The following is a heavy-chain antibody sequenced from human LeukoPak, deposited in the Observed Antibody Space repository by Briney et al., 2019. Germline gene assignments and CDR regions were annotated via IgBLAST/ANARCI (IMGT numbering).Heavy chain of an antibody. CDR2: ISYDGSNK. D-gene: IGHD6-13*01. V-gene: IGHV3-30*04. CDR3: ASSSWYSYYFDY. Sequence: PGGSLRLSCAASGFSFSSYAMSWVRQAPGKGLEWVAVISYDGSNKYYADSVKGRFTISRDNSKNTLYLQMNSLRAEDTAVYYCASSSWYSYYFDYWGQGTLVTVSS. CDR1: GFSFSSYA. J-gene: IGHJ4*02.